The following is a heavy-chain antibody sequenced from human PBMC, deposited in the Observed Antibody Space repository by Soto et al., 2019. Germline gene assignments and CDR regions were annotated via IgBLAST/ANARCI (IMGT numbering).Heavy chain of an antibody. CDR3: ARVRRPLYCSSTSCDLASPEAYYYYMDV. J-gene: IGHJ6*03. D-gene: IGHD2-2*01. V-gene: IGHV3-7*01. Sequence: GGSLRLSCAASGFTFSSYWMSWVRQAPGKGLEWVANIKQDGSEKYYVDSVKGRFTISRDNAKNSLYLQMNSLRAEDTAVYYCARVRRPLYCSSTSCDLASPEAYYYYMDVWGKGTTVTVSS. CDR1: GFTFSSYW. CDR2: IKQDGSEK.